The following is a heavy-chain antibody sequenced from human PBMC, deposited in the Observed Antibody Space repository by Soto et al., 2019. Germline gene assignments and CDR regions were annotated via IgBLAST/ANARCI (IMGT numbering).Heavy chain of an antibody. CDR1: GFTFSSYA. CDR3: ARDLWTGYYYYGMDV. V-gene: IGHV3-30-3*01. D-gene: IGHD1-1*01. Sequence: QVQLVESGGGVVQPGRSLRLSCAASGFTFSSYAMHWVRQAPGKGLEWVAVISYDGSNKYYADSVKGRFTISRDNSKNPLYLQMNSLRAEDTAVYYCARDLWTGYYYYGMDVWGQGPTVTVSS. J-gene: IGHJ6*02. CDR2: ISYDGSNK.